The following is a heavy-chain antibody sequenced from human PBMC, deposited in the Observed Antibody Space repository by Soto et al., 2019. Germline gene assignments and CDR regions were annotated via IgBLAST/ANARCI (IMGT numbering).Heavy chain of an antibody. J-gene: IGHJ4*02. D-gene: IGHD6-13*01. Sequence: SETLSLTCTVSGGSISSYYWSWIRQPPGKGLEWIGYIYYSGSTNYNPSLKSRVTISVDTSKNQFSLKLSSVTAADTAVYYCASMGQAAAWTEIFDYWGQGTLVTVSS. CDR1: GGSISSYY. CDR2: IYYSGST. CDR3: ASMGQAAAWTEIFDY. V-gene: IGHV4-59*08.